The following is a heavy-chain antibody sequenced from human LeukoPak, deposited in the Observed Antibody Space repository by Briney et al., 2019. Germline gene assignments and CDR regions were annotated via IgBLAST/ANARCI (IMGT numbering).Heavy chain of an antibody. CDR2: IPFHGINK. CDR3: ATSLETAMDLPLFDY. J-gene: IGHJ4*02. CDR1: GFTFNSYA. Sequence: PGGSLRLSCAASGFTFNSYAMHWVRQAPGKGLEWVAVIPFHGINKYYADSVKGRFTISRGNSMNTLDLQMNGLRAEDTAVYYCATSLETAMDLPLFDYSGQGTLVAVSS. D-gene: IGHD5-18*01. V-gene: IGHV3-30*01.